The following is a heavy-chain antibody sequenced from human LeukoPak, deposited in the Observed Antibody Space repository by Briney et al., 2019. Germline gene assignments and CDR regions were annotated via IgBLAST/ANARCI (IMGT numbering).Heavy chain of an antibody. D-gene: IGHD6-19*01. J-gene: IGHJ3*02. CDR1: GFTFTTYS. CDR3: TRGVGYSSGWYPAFDI. CDR2: IRSKAYGGTT. Sequence: GGSLRLSCEASGFTFTTYSMTWVRQAPGKGLEWVGFIRSKAYGGTTEYAASVKGRFTISRDDSKSIAYLQMNSLKTEDTAVYYCTRGVGYSSGWYPAFDIWGQGTMVTVSS. V-gene: IGHV3-49*04.